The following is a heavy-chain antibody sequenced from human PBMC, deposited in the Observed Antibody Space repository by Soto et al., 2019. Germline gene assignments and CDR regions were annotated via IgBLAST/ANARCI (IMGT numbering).Heavy chain of an antibody. V-gene: IGHV4-30-4*01. CDR2: IYAGGTT. J-gene: IGHJ6*02. CDR1: GGSISSHDSC. Sequence: PSETLSLTCTVSGGSISSHDSCWSLIRQPPDRGLEWIGHIYAGGTTYNNPSLQSRITISVDTSKTQFSLKVSSVTAADTAMYYCARGWGLVVLVPADYGMDVWGQGTTVTVSS. CDR3: ARGWGLVVLVPADYGMDV. D-gene: IGHD2-2*01.